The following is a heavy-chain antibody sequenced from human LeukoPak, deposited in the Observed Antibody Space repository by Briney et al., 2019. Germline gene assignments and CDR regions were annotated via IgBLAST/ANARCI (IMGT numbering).Heavy chain of an antibody. CDR2: ISSSSSTI. Sequence: PGGSLRLSCAASGFTFSSYSMNWVRQAPGKGLEWVSYISSSSSTIYYADSVKGRFTISRDNAKNSLYLQMNSLRAEDTAVYYCARGSRPTVGGTYYFDYWGQGTLVTVSS. V-gene: IGHV3-48*01. J-gene: IGHJ4*02. CDR3: ARGSRPTVGGTYYFDY. CDR1: GFTFSSYS. D-gene: IGHD4-17*01.